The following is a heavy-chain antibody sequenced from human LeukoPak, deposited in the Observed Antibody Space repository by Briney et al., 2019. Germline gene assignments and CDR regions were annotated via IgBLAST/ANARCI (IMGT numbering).Heavy chain of an antibody. CDR1: GGSISSYY. V-gene: IGHV4-59*01. CDR2: LYYSGST. Sequence: SETLSLTCTVSGGSISSYYWSWIRQPPGKGLEWIGYLYYSGSTNYNPSLKSRVTISVDTSKNQFSLKLSSVTAADTAVYYCAREERDGYNTPFDYWGQGTLVTVSS. CDR3: AREERDGYNTPFDY. D-gene: IGHD5-24*01. J-gene: IGHJ4*02.